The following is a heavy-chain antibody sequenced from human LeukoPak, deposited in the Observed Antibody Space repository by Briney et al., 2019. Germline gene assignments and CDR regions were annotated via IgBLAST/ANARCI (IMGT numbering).Heavy chain of an antibody. V-gene: IGHV1-69*01. CDR2: IIPIFGTA. D-gene: IGHD6-19*01. Sequence: SVKVSCTASGGTFSSYAISWVRQAPGQGLEWMGGIIPIFGTANYAQKFQGRVTITADESTSTAYMELSSLRSEDTAVYYCAREMGTSGWLDYWGQGTLVTVSS. J-gene: IGHJ4*02. CDR1: GGTFSSYA. CDR3: AREMGTSGWLDY.